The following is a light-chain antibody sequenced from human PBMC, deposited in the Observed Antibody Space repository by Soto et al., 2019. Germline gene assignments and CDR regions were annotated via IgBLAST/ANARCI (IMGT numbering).Light chain of an antibody. CDR2: DVN. CDR3: CSYAGSSTPIYV. Sequence: QSALTQPRSVSGSPGQSVTISCTGSSSDVGAYNYVSWYQQHPGKAPKLIIHDVNARPSGVPDRFSGSKSGNTASLTVSGLQAGDEADYYCCSYAGSSTPIYVFGTGTQLTVL. V-gene: IGLV2-11*01. CDR1: SSDVGAYNY. J-gene: IGLJ1*01.